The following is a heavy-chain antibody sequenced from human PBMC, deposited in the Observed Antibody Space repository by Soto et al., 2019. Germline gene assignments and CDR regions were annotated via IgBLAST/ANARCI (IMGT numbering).Heavy chain of an antibody. CDR3: TTSSGGSFKSPLIDY. CDR1: GFTFSNAW. Sequence: EVQLVESGGGLVKPGGSLRLSCAAPGFTFSNAWMNWVRQAPGKGLEWVGRIKSKTDGGTTDYAAPVKGRFTISRDDSKNTLYLQMNSLKTEDTAVYYCTTSSGGSFKSPLIDYWGQGTLVTVSS. J-gene: IGHJ4*02. CDR2: IKSKTDGGTT. D-gene: IGHD2-15*01. V-gene: IGHV3-15*07.